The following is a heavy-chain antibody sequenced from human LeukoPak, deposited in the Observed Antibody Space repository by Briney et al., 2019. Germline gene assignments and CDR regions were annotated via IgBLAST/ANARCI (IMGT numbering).Heavy chain of an antibody. D-gene: IGHD6-13*01. V-gene: IGHV3-30*04. Sequence: GSLRLSCAASGFTFSSYAMHWVRQAPGKGLEWVAVISYDGSNKYYADSVKGRFTISRDNSKNTLYLQMNSLRAEDTAVYYCARIAAAGTYYYYGMDVWGQGTTVTVSS. J-gene: IGHJ6*02. CDR1: GFTFSSYA. CDR2: ISYDGSNK. CDR3: ARIAAAGTYYYYGMDV.